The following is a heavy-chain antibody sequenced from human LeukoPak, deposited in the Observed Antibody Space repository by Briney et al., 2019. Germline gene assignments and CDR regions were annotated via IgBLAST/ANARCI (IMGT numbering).Heavy chain of an antibody. CDR1: GGSISSYY. J-gene: IGHJ6*03. D-gene: IGHD2-2*01. Sequence: SETLSLTCTVSGGSISSYYWSWIRQPPGKGLEWIGYIYTSGSTNYNPSLKSRVTISVDTSKNQFSLKLSSVTAADTAVYCCARQARKDIVVVPAAWNDYYYYYMDVWGKGTTVTVSS. CDR2: IYTSGST. CDR3: ARQARKDIVVVPAAWNDYYYYYMDV. V-gene: IGHV4-4*09.